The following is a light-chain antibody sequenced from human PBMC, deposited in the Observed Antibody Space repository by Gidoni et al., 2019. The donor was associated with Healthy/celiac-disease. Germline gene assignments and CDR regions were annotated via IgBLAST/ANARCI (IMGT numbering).Light chain of an antibody. J-gene: IGLJ3*02. CDR3: SSYTSSSSWV. Sequence: QSALTQPASVSGSPGPSITISCTGTSSDVGSYNYVSWYQQHPGKAPKLMIYDVSNRPSGVSNRFSGSNSGNTASLTISGLQAEDEADYYCSSYTSSSSWVFGGGTKLTVL. CDR1: SSDVGSYNY. V-gene: IGLV2-14*03. CDR2: DVS.